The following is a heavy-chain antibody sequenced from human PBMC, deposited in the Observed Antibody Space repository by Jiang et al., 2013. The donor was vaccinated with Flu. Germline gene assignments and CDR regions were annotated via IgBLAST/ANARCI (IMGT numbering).Heavy chain of an antibody. J-gene: IGHJ6*02. CDR1: GFSLNTPGMR. Sequence: TCTFSGFSLNTPGMRVSWIRQPPGKAPEWLARIDWDDDEFYSPFLRPRLSISKDTSKNQVVLTMTNMQPADTATYYCTRMGVGAIGYWGVDVWGQGTTVTVSS. V-gene: IGHV2-70*04. CDR3: TRMGVGAIGYWGVDV. CDR2: IDWDDDE. D-gene: IGHD1-26*01.